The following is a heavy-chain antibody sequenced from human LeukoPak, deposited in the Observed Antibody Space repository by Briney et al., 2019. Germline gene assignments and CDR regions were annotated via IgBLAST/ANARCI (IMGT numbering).Heavy chain of an antibody. CDR3: ARDRLPGP. V-gene: IGHV3-74*01. D-gene: IGHD1-14*01. CDR2: TNSDGSST. J-gene: IGHJ3*01. CDR1: GFTFSSYW. Sequence: GGSLRLSCAASGFTFSSYWMHWVRRAPGKGLVWVSRTNSDGSSTSYADSVKGRFTISRDNAKNTLYLQMNSLRAEDTAVYYCARDRLPGPWGQGTMVTVSS.